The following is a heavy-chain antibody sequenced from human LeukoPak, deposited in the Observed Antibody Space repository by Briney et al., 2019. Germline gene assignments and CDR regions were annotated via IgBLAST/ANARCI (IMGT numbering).Heavy chain of an antibody. CDR1: GGSISSSRYY. J-gene: IGHJ5*02. V-gene: IGHV4-39*01. D-gene: IGHD2-2*01. CDR2: IYYSGST. Sequence: ASETLSLTCTVSGGSISSSRYYWGWIRQPPGKGLEWIGIIYYSGSTYYNPSLKRRLTISVDTSKNQFSLKLSSVTATDTAVYYCARRGYCSSTSCYEYWFDPWGQGTLVTVSS. CDR3: ARRGYCSSTSCYEYWFDP.